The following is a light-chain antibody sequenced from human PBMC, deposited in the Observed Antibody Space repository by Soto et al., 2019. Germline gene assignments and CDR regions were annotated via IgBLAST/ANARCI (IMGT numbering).Light chain of an antibody. J-gene: IGLJ3*02. CDR3: CSYAGSSWV. Sequence: QSVLTQPRSVSGSPGQSVTISCTETSSDVGGYNYVSWYQQHPGKAPKLMIYDVSKRPSGVPDRFSGSKSGKTASLIISGLQAEDEADYYCCSYAGSSWVFGGGTKLTVL. CDR2: DVS. V-gene: IGLV2-11*01. CDR1: SSDVGGYNY.